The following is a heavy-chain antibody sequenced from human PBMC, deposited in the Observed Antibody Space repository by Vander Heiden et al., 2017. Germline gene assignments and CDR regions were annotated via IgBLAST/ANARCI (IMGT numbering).Heavy chain of an antibody. CDR3: ARQNWDYGDRFDY. J-gene: IGHJ4*02. D-gene: IGHD4-17*01. Sequence: EVQLLESGGGLVQPGGSLRLSCPASGLTFTDYAMSWVRQAPGKGLEWVSTIRGVDATAHYADSLKGRFTISRDNSKNTLYLQMNSLRAVDTAVYYCARQNWDYGDRFDYWGQGALVTVSS. V-gene: IGHV3-23*01. CDR1: GLTFTDYA. CDR2: IRGVDATA.